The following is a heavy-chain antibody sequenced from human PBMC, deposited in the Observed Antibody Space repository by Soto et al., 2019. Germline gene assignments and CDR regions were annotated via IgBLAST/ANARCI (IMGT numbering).Heavy chain of an antibody. CDR3: TTLRYYYYGMDV. Sequence: GSLRLSCAASGFTFSNAWMSWVRQAPGKGLEWVGRIKSKTDGGTTDYAAPVKGRFTISRDDSKNTLYLQMNSLKTEDTAVYYCTTLRYYYYGMDVWGQGTTVTVSS. CDR1: GFTFSNAW. V-gene: IGHV3-15*01. CDR2: IKSKTDGGTT. J-gene: IGHJ6*02.